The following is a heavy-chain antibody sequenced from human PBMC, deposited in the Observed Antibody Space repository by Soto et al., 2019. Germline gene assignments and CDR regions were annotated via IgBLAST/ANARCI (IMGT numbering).Heavy chain of an antibody. V-gene: IGHV3-33*01. CDR1: GFTFSSYG. CDR2: IWYDGSNK. J-gene: IGHJ6*02. CDR3: AMEYSDAPRGMDV. D-gene: IGHD5-18*01. Sequence: QVQLVESGGGVVQPGRSLRLSCAASGFTFSSYGMHWVRQAPGKGLEWVAVIWYDGSNKYYADSVKGRFTISRDNSKNTLYLQMNSLRAEDRAVYYCAMEYSDAPRGMDVWGQGTTVTVSS.